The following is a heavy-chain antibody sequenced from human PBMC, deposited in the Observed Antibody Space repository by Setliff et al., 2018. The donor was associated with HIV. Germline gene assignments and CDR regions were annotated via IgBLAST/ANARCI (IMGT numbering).Heavy chain of an antibody. V-gene: IGHV4-61*10. CDR2: IYITGDT. Sequence: SETLSLTCSVSGGSINRGTYYWTWIRQSAGKGLEWIGHIYITGDTDYNPSLKSRVTISVDTSKNQFSLNLRSVTAADTAVYYCARGDGSGNYFSFDYWGQGTLVTVSS. J-gene: IGHJ4*02. D-gene: IGHD3-10*01. CDR1: GGSINRGTYY. CDR3: ARGDGSGNYFSFDY.